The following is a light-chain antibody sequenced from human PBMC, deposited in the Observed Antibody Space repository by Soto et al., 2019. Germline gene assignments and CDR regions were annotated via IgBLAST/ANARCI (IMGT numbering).Light chain of an antibody. CDR3: EQYNSYSRT. J-gene: IGKJ1*01. CDR2: DAS. Sequence: IQMTQSPSTLSASVGDRATITCRASQSISSWLAWYQQKPGKAPNLLIYDASSLESGVPSRFSGSGSGTEFTLTISSLQPDDFATYYCEQYNSYSRTFGQGTKVDNK. V-gene: IGKV1-5*01. CDR1: QSISSW.